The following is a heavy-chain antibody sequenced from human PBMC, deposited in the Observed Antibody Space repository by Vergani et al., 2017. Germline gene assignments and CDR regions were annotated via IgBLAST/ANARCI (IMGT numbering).Heavy chain of an antibody. CDR2: ISSSSSYI. J-gene: IGHJ2*01. CDR1: GFIFSSYS. Sequence: EVQLVESGGGLVKPGGSLRLSCAASGFIFSSYSMNWVRQAPGKGLEWVSSISSSSSYIYYADSVKGRFTISRDNAKNSLYLQMDSLRAEDTAVYYCARLGQRYFDWLPKTYWYFDLWGRGTLVIVSS. CDR3: ARLGQRYFDWLPKTYWYFDL. D-gene: IGHD3-9*01. V-gene: IGHV3-21*01.